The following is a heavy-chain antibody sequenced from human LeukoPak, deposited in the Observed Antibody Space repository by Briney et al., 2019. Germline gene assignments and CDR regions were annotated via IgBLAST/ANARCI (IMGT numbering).Heavy chain of an antibody. Sequence: ASVKVSCKATGYTFTDYYMHWVRQAPGQGFEWMGWINPNDGDTNYAQKFQGRVTMTRDTSISTAHMEVSRLRSDDTAVYYCARANFLYCSSTTCLFDYWGQGTLVTVSS. D-gene: IGHD2-2*01. CDR1: GYTFTDYY. CDR3: ARANFLYCSSTTCLFDY. CDR2: INPNDGDT. V-gene: IGHV1-2*02. J-gene: IGHJ4*02.